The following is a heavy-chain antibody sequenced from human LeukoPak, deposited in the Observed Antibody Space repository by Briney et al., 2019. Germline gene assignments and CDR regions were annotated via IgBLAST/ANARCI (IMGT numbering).Heavy chain of an antibody. CDR1: GYSISSGYY. V-gene: IGHV4-38-2*01. D-gene: IGHD4-17*01. Sequence: PSETLSLTCAVSGYSISSGYYWGWIRQPPGKGLEWIGSIYYSGSTYYNPSLKSRVTISVDTSKNQFSLKLSSVTAADTAVYYCARHESYGVPDAFDIWGQGTMVTVSS. CDR2: IYYSGST. J-gene: IGHJ3*02. CDR3: ARHESYGVPDAFDI.